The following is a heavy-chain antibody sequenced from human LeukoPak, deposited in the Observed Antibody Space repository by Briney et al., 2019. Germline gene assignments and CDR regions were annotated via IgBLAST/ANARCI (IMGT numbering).Heavy chain of an antibody. CDR1: GFTFSSYG. J-gene: IGHJ4*02. D-gene: IGHD2-2*01. Sequence: GRSLRLSCAASGFTFSSYGMHWVRQAPGKGLEWVAVIWYDGSNKYYADSVKGRFTISRDNSKNTLYLQMNSLRAEDTAVYYCARAKGVVPAATPFDYWGQGTLVTVSS. CDR2: IWYDGSNK. V-gene: IGHV3-33*01. CDR3: ARAKGVVPAATPFDY.